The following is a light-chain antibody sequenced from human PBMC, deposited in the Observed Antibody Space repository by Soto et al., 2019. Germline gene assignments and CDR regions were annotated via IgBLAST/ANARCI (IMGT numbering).Light chain of an antibody. CDR1: QSVSYY. CDR2: GAS. CDR3: QQYGSSPYT. Sequence: EIVLTQSPGTLSLSRGEIATLSCRASQSVSYYLAWYQQKPGQAPRLLIYGASSRPGGIPDRFSGSGSGTDFTLTIPRLEPEDFAVYYCQQYGSSPYTFGQGTKVDIK. V-gene: IGKV3-20*01. J-gene: IGKJ2*01.